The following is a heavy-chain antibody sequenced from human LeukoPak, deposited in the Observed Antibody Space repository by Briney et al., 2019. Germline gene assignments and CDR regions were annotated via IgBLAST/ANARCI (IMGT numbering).Heavy chain of an antibody. J-gene: IGHJ3*02. CDR3: ATSALRFLEWLFPRNDAFDI. CDR2: FDPEDGET. V-gene: IGHV1-24*01. Sequence: ASVKVSCKVSGYTLTELSMHWVRQAPGKGLEWMGGFDPEDGETIYAQKFRGRVTMTEDTSTDTAYMELSSLRSEDTAVYYCATSALRFLEWLFPRNDAFDIWGQGTMVTVSS. CDR1: GYTLTELS. D-gene: IGHD3-3*01.